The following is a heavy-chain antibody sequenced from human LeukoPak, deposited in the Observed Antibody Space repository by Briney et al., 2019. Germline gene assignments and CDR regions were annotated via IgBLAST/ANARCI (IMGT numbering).Heavy chain of an antibody. CDR1: GGSISNYY. Sequence: SETLSLTCTVSGGSISNYYWSWLRQPPGKGLEWIGYIYFSGSTNYNPSLRSRVTISVDTSKNQFSLKLSSVTAADTAVYYCARAISSSSLFDFWGQGTLVTVSS. J-gene: IGHJ4*02. V-gene: IGHV4-59*01. CDR2: IYFSGST. CDR3: ARAISSSSLFDF. D-gene: IGHD6-6*01.